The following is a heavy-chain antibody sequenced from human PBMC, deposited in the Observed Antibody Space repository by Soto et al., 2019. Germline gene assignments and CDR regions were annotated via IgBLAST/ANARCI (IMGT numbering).Heavy chain of an antibody. CDR2: IVGGSGNT. Sequence: QMQLVQSGPEVKKPGTSVKVSCKASGFTFTSSAVQWVRQARGQRLEWIGWIVGGSGNTNYAQKFQERATITRDRSTSTAYMELSSLRSEDTAVYYCAADYYDSSGLSGYWGQGTLVTVSS. CDR1: GFTFTSSA. CDR3: AADYYDSSGLSGY. J-gene: IGHJ4*02. V-gene: IGHV1-58*01. D-gene: IGHD3-22*01.